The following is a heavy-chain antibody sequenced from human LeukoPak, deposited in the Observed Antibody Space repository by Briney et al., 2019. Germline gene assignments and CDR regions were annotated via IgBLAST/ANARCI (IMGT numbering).Heavy chain of an antibody. D-gene: IGHD3-16*01. Sequence: SETLSLACAVYGGSFSGYYWSWIRQPPGKGLEWIGEINHSGSTNYNPSLKSRVTISVDTSKNQFSLKLSSVTVADTVVYYCARVRGNSDYWGQGTLVTVSS. CDR3: ARVRGNSDY. CDR2: INHSGST. J-gene: IGHJ4*02. CDR1: GGSFSGYY. V-gene: IGHV4-34*01.